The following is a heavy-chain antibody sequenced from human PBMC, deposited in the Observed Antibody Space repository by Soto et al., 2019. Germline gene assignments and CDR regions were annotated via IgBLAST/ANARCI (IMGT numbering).Heavy chain of an antibody. CDR1: GFTFSNAW. Sequence: EVQLVESGGGLVKPGGSLRLSCAASGFTFSNAWMNWVRQAPGKGLEWVGRIRSKTDGGTTEYAAPVKGRFTISRDDSQDTLYLQMNSLKTEATAVYYCTMYYYGSGSKNYFEYWGQRTLFAVSS. CDR2: IRSKTDGGTT. CDR3: TMYYYGSGSKNYFEY. V-gene: IGHV3-15*07. J-gene: IGHJ4*02. D-gene: IGHD3-10*01.